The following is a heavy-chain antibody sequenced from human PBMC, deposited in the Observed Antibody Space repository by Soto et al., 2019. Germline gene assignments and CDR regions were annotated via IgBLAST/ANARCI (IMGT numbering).Heavy chain of an antibody. CDR1: GFTFSSYG. Sequence: QVQLVESGGGVVQPGRSLRLSCAASGFTFSSYGMHWVRQAPGKGLEWVAVISYDGSNKYYADSVKGRFTISRDNSKNTLYLQMNSLRAEDTAVYYCAKDLTMVRGVIDYWGQGTLVTVSS. D-gene: IGHD3-10*01. V-gene: IGHV3-30*18. CDR3: AKDLTMVRGVIDY. J-gene: IGHJ4*02. CDR2: ISYDGSNK.